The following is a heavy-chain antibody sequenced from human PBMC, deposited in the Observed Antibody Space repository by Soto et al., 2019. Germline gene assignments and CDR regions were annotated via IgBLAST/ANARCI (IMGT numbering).Heavy chain of an antibody. CDR3: ARDRPPRWELTVDY. J-gene: IGHJ4*02. CDR2: IWYDGSNK. D-gene: IGHD1-26*01. V-gene: IGHV3-33*01. CDR1: GFTFSSYG. Sequence: QVQLVESGGGVVQPGRSLRLSCAASGFTFSSYGMHWVRQAPGKGLEWVAVIWYDGSNKYYADSVKGRFTISRDNSKNTLYLQMNSLRAEDTAVYYCARDRPPRWELTVDYWGQRTLVTVSS.